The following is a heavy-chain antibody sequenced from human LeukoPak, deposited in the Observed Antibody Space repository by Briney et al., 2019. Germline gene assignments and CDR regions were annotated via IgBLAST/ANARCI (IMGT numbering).Heavy chain of an antibody. Sequence: SETLSLTCTVSGGSISSYYWSWIRQPPGKGLEWIGYIYYSGSTNYNPSLKSRVTISVDTSKNQFSLKLSSVTAADTAVYYCARGDRQLWPPSYYYYGMDVWGQGTTVTVSS. CDR1: GGSISSYY. V-gene: IGHV4-59*01. D-gene: IGHD5-18*01. CDR3: ARGDRQLWPPSYYYYGMDV. J-gene: IGHJ6*02. CDR2: IYYSGST.